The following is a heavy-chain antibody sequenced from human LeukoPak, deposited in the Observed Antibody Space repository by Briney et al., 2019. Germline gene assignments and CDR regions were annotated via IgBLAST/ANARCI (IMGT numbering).Heavy chain of an antibody. CDR2: IYHSGST. J-gene: IGHJ4*02. CDR1: GYSISSGYY. D-gene: IGHD3-10*02. V-gene: IGHV4-38-2*01. CDR3: ARGISSMIGNSNYFDY. Sequence: SETLSLTCAVSGYSISSGYYWGWIRQPPGKGLGWIGIIYHSGSTYYNPSLKSRVTISVDTSKNRFSLKLSSVTAADTAVYYCARGISSMIGNSNYFDYWGQGTLVTVSS.